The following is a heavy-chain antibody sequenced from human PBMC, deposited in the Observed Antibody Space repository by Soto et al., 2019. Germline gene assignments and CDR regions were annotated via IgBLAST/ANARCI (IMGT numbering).Heavy chain of an antibody. Sequence: ASVKVSCKASGFTFTSSAMQWVRQARGQRLEWIGWIVVGSGNTNYAQKFQERVTITRDMSTSTAYMELSSLRSEDTAVYYCAAGPPYYDFWSGYLGYWGQGTLVTVSS. CDR2: IVVGSGNT. CDR1: GFTFTSSA. CDR3: AAGPPYYDFWSGYLGY. D-gene: IGHD3-3*01. J-gene: IGHJ4*02. V-gene: IGHV1-58*02.